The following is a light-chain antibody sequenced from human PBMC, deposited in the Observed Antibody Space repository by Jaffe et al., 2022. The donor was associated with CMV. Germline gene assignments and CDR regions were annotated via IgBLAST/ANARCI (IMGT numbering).Light chain of an antibody. CDR2: DVT. CDR3: SSYVGTTWGVV. J-gene: IGLJ2*01. Sequence: QSALTQPASVSGSPGQSITISCTGTSSDVGGYNYVSWYQQHPGKVPKLLIYDVTNRPSGISDRFSGSKSRYTASLTISGLQAEDEAHYYCSSYVGTTWGVVFGGGTKVTVL. V-gene: IGLV2-14*03. CDR1: SSDVGGYNY.